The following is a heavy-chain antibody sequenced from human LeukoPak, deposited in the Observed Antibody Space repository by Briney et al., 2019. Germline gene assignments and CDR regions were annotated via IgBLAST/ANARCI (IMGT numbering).Heavy chain of an antibody. J-gene: IGHJ4*02. D-gene: IGHD5-24*01. CDR3: AKLVEMATIGDY. CDR2: ISSSSSYI. Sequence: GGSLRLSCAASGFTFSSYSMNWVRQAPGKGLEWVSSISSSSSYIYYADSVKGRFTISRDNAKNSLYLQMNSLRAEDTAVYYCAKLVEMATIGDYWGQGTLVTVSS. CDR1: GFTFSSYS. V-gene: IGHV3-21*01.